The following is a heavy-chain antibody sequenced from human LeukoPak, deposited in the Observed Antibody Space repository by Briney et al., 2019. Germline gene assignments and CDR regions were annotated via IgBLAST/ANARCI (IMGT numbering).Heavy chain of an antibody. V-gene: IGHV3-30*02. CDR2: IRYDGSNK. D-gene: IGHD1-1*01. CDR3: AKGPLNSADY. CDR1: GFTFSSYG. Sequence: GGSLRLSCAASGFTFSSYGMHWVRQAPGKGLEWVAFIRYDGSNKYYADSVKGRFTISRDNSRNTLYLQMNSLRAEDTAVYYCAKGPLNSADYWGQGTLVTVSS. J-gene: IGHJ4*02.